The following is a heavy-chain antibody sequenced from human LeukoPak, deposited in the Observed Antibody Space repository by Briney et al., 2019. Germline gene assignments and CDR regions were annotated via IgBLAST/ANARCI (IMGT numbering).Heavy chain of an antibody. V-gene: IGHV1-8*01. J-gene: IGHJ4*02. Sequence: ASVKVSCKASGFTFTSHDFNWVRQATGQGLEWMGWMNPNSGNTGYAQKFQGRVTVTRDTSTSTVHMELSGLRSEDTAVYYCARDQEGFDYWGQGTLVTVSS. CDR1: GFTFTSHD. CDR3: ARDQEGFDY. CDR2: MNPNSGNT.